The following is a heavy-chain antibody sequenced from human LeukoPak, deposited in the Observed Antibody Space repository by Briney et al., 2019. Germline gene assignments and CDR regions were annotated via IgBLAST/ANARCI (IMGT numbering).Heavy chain of an antibody. D-gene: IGHD2/OR15-2a*01. CDR2: ISAYNGNT. V-gene: IGHV1-18*01. Sequence: ASVKVSCKASGYTFTSYGISWVRQAPGQGLEWMGWISAYNGNTNYAQKFQGRVTITTDESTSTAYMELSSLRSEDTAVYYCARAPISTGRFDYWGQGTLVTVSS. CDR3: ARAPISTGRFDY. J-gene: IGHJ4*02. CDR1: GYTFTSYG.